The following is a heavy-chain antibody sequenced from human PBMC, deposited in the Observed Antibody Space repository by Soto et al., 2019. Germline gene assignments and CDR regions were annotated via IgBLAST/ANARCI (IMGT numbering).Heavy chain of an antibody. V-gene: IGHV4-59*01. CDR1: DGSISNFY. J-gene: IGHJ4*02. CDR2: ISSSGNT. Sequence: QVHLRESGPGLVKPSETLSLSCTVSDGSISNFYWSWIRQPPGKGLEWIGYISSSGNTNYNPSLKSRVSISVDTSTNQFSLNLTSVTAADTGVYYCARAPMVLTRSYFDSWGQGTPVTVSS. D-gene: IGHD3-22*01. CDR3: ARAPMVLTRSYFDS.